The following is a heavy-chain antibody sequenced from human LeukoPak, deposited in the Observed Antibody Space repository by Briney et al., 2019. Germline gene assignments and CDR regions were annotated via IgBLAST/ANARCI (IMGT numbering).Heavy chain of an antibody. CDR3: TSGYSGGWYGGSDY. V-gene: IGHV3-15*01. D-gene: IGHD6-19*01. CDR1: GFTFSNAW. CDR2: IKSKTDGGTT. Sequence: KPGGSLRLSCAASGFTFSNAWMSWVRQAPGKGLEWVGRIKSKTDGGTTDYAAPLKDRFTISRDDSKNTLYLQINGLKTEDTAVYYCTSGYSGGWYGGSDYWGQGTRVTVPS. J-gene: IGHJ4*02.